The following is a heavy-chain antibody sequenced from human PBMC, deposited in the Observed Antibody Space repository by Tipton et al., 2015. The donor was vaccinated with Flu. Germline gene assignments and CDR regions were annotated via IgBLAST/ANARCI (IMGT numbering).Heavy chain of an antibody. CDR1: GGSISSSRYS. D-gene: IGHD2-2*03. Sequence: TLSLTCTVSGGSISSSRYSWGWVRQPPGKGLEWIATFYYDGTTHYNPSLNSRVSISVDTSKNQFSLKVTSVTAADTAVYYCARLPGHCSRTPCFGYYDMDVWGQGTTVTVSS. CDR2: FYYDGTT. CDR3: ARLPGHCSRTPCFGYYDMDV. J-gene: IGHJ6*02. V-gene: IGHV4-39*01.